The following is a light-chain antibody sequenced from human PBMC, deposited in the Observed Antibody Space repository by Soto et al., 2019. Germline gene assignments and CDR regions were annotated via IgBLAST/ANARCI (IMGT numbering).Light chain of an antibody. J-gene: IGLJ2*01. CDR3: SSYTSSSLVV. CDR1: ITDIGAYNY. CDR2: GVS. Sequence: QSALTQPASVSGSPGQSITISCTGTITDIGAYNYVSWYQQHPGKAPKLLIYGVSSRPSGVSNRFSGSKSGNAAYLTISGLQADDEAEYYCSSYTSSSLVVFGGGTQLTVL. V-gene: IGLV2-14*01.